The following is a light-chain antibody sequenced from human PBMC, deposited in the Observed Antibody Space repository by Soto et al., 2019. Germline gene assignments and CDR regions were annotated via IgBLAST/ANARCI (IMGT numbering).Light chain of an antibody. CDR1: TSDVGGYNY. CDR3: ASYTGSITYV. V-gene: IGLV2-14*01. Sequence: QSALTQPASVSGSLGQSITISCTGTTSDVGGYNYVSWYQQHPGKAPILMIYEVTNRPSGVSNRFSGSKSGNTASLTISGLQVEDEAAYFCASYTGSITYVFGNGTKVTVL. CDR2: EVT. J-gene: IGLJ1*01.